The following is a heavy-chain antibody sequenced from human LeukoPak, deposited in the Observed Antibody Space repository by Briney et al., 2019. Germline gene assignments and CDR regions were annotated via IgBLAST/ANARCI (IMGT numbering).Heavy chain of an antibody. J-gene: IGHJ4*02. Sequence: GGSLRLSCAASGFTFSSCYMHWVRQAPGGGLECVSTISSDGTSTYYATSLKGRFTTSRDNSKNTLYLQMGSLRPEDMAVYYCARSTRYFGSAMYYFDNWGQGTLVTVSS. CDR3: ARSTRYFGSAMYYFDN. V-gene: IGHV3-64*01. CDR2: ISSDGTST. D-gene: IGHD3-10*01. CDR1: GFTFSSCY.